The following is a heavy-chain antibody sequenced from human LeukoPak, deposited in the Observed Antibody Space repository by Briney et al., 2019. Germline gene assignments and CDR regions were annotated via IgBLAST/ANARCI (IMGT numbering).Heavy chain of an antibody. J-gene: IGHJ6*02. Sequence: PGGSLRLSCAASGFTFSSYAMSWVRQAPGKGLEWVSAISGSGGSTYYADSVKGRFTISRDNSKNTLYLQMNSLRAEDAAVYYCAKDAHSSSWYGPEDYYYYYYGMDVWGQGTTVTVSS. CDR1: GFTFSSYA. V-gene: IGHV3-23*01. CDR2: ISGSGGST. D-gene: IGHD6-13*01. CDR3: AKDAHSSSWYGPEDYYYYYYGMDV.